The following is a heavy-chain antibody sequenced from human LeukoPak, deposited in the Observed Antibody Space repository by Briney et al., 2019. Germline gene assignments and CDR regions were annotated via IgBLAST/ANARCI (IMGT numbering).Heavy chain of an antibody. D-gene: IGHD6-6*01. J-gene: IGHJ4*02. CDR1: GGSISSGSYY. CDR3: ARTLEYSSSLDY. Sequence: PSETLSLTCTVSGGSISSGSYYWSWIRQPAGKGLEWIGRIYTSGSTNYNPSLKSRVTISVDTSKNQFSLKLSSVTAADTAVYYCARTLEYSSSLDYWGQGTLVTVSS. V-gene: IGHV4-61*02. CDR2: IYTSGST.